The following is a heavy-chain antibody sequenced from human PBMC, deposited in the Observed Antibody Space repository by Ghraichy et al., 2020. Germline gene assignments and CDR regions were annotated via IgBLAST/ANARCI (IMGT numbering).Heavy chain of an antibody. V-gene: IGHV3-23*01. CDR2: TTGSGGSA. J-gene: IGHJ6*02. CDR3: AKAGLFTIFSRVDV. D-gene: IGHD3-9*01. CDR1: GFTFSTYG. Sequence: GGSLRLSCTASGFTFSTYGMNWVRQAPGKGLEWVSGTTGSGGSAYYADSVKGRFTISRDNSKNTLSLQMNNLRAEDTALYYCAKAGLFTIFSRVDVWGQGTTVTVSS.